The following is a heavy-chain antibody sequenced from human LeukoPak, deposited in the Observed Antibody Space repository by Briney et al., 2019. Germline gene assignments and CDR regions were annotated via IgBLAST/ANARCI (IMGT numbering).Heavy chain of an antibody. CDR3: ARGDYFDSSGTFDY. Sequence: PGGSLRLSCAASGFTFSSYAMSWVRQAPGKGLEWISYISSSGNTIYYVDSVKGRFTISRDNAKNSLYLQMNSLRAEDTAVYYCARGDYFDSSGTFDYWGQGALVTVSS. CDR1: GFTFSSYA. V-gene: IGHV3-48*04. D-gene: IGHD3-22*01. J-gene: IGHJ4*02. CDR2: ISSSGNTI.